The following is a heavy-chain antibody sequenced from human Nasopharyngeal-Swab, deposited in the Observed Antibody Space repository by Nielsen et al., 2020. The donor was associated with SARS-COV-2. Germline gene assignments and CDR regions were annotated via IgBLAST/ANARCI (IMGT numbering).Heavy chain of an antibody. CDR2: IYRGGNT. CDR1: GFTVSSNY. J-gene: IGHJ4*02. Sequence: GESLKISCAASGFTVSSNYMTWVRQAPGKGLEWVSVIYRGGNTYYADSVRGRFTISRDSSKNTLYLQMNSLRDEDTAVYYCAREGDRGYSYGYGLDYWGQGTLVTVSS. D-gene: IGHD5-18*01. CDR3: AREGDRGYSYGYGLDY. V-gene: IGHV3-53*01.